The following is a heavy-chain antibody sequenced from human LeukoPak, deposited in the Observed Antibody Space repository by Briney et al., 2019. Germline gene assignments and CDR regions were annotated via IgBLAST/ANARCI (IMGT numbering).Heavy chain of an antibody. CDR2: IYKDGSTT. Sequence: GGSLRLSCAASGFTFNNYWMHWVRQPPGKGLVWVSRIYKDGSTTNYADSVKGRFTISRDNANNTLYLQMNGLTAEDTALYYCARGASSGYRIDYWGQGTMVTASS. V-gene: IGHV3-74*01. CDR3: ARGASSGYRIDY. CDR1: GFTFNNYW. J-gene: IGHJ4*02. D-gene: IGHD5-18*01.